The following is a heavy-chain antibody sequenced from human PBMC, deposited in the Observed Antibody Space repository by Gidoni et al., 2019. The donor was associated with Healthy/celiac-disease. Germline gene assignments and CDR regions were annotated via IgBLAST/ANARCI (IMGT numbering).Heavy chain of an antibody. CDR2: INPHSGGT. J-gene: IGHJ5*02. CDR1: GDTVTGYY. CDR3: ARADRGIVVVPAASRGWFDP. Sequence: QVQLVQSGAEVKKPGASVKVSGKASGDTVTGYYRHWVRQAPGQGLEWMGWINPHSGGTHYAQKFHGRVTMTRDTSISTAYMELSRLRSDDTAVYYCARADRGIVVVPAASRGWFDPWGQGTLVTVSS. D-gene: IGHD2-2*01. V-gene: IGHV1-2*02.